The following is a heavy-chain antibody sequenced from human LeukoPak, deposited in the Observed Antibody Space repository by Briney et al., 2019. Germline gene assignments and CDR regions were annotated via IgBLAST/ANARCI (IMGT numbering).Heavy chain of an antibody. V-gene: IGHV1-69*02. CDR1: GGTFSSYT. CDR2: IIPILGIA. D-gene: IGHD3-22*01. Sequence: SVKVSCKASGGTFSSYTISWVRQAPGQGLEWMGRIIPILGIANYAQKFQGRVTITADKSTSTAYMELSSLRSEDTAVYYCARVNYYDSSGFDYWGRGTLVTVSS. CDR3: ARVNYYDSSGFDY. J-gene: IGHJ4*02.